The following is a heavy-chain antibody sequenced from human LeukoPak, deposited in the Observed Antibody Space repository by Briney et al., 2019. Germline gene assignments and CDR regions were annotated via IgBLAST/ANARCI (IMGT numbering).Heavy chain of an antibody. D-gene: IGHD6-19*01. CDR1: GFTFSTYG. CDR2: ISSNGGST. CDR3: ARVAVAGHYFYYYYMDV. Sequence: PGGSLRLSCAASGFTFSTYGMHWVRQAPGKGLEYVSSISSNGGSTYYADSVKGRYTISRDNSKNTLYLQMNSLRAEDTAVYYCARVAVAGHYFYYYYMDVWGKGTTVTISS. J-gene: IGHJ6*03. V-gene: IGHV3-64*02.